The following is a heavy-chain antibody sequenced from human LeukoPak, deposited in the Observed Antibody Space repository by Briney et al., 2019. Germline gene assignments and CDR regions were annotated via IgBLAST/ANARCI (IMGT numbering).Heavy chain of an antibody. J-gene: IGHJ4*02. CDR2: IR. CDR1: GFTFSSYG. Sequence: GGSLRLSCAASGFTFSSYGMHWVRQAPGKGLEWVAFIRYADSVKGRFTISRDNSKNTLYLQMNSLRVEDTAVYYCAKDPDSGSYYYWGQGTLVTVSS. D-gene: IGHD3-10*01. V-gene: IGHV3-30*02. CDR3: AKDPDSGSYYY.